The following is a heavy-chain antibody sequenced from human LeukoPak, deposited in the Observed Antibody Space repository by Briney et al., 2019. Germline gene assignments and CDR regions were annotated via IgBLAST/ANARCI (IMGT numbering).Heavy chain of an antibody. CDR1: VYIFTGYY. Sequence: ASVTVSCTASVYIFTGYYMRWVRQAPGQGLEWMGWINPNSGGTNYAQKFQGWVTMTRDTSISAAYMELSRLRSDDTAVYYCARSSPDSSGYPRFDPWGQGTLVTVSS. V-gene: IGHV1-2*04. J-gene: IGHJ5*02. D-gene: IGHD3-22*01. CDR3: ARSSPDSSGYPRFDP. CDR2: INPNSGGT.